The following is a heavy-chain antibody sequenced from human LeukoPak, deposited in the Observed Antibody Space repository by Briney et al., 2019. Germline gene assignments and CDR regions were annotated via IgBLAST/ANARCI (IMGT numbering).Heavy chain of an antibody. CDR1: GLTFSSYG. J-gene: IGHJ4*02. CDR3: AKFTDQGPGFDY. Sequence: GGSLRLSCAASGLTFSSYGMHWVRQAPGKGLEWVAFIRYDGSNKYYADSVKGRFTISRDNSKNTLYLQMNGLRAEDTAVYYCAKFTDQGPGFDYWGQGTLVTVSS. D-gene: IGHD1-14*01. CDR2: IRYDGSNK. V-gene: IGHV3-30*02.